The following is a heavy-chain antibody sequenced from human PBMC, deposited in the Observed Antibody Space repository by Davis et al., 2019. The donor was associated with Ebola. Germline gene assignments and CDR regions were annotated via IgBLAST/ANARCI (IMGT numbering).Heavy chain of an antibody. J-gene: IGHJ5*02. CDR2: INHSGRT. CDR1: GGSFSANY. D-gene: IGHD3-10*01. CDR3: ARGPGAIWFGEQLGGWFDP. Sequence: MPSETLSLTCAAYGGSFSANYLSWIRQPPGKGLQWVGEINHSGRTNHNPSLKSRVTISVDTSKKQFSLKLSSVTAADTAVYYCARGPGAIWFGEQLGGWFDPWGQGTLVTVSS. V-gene: IGHV4-34*01.